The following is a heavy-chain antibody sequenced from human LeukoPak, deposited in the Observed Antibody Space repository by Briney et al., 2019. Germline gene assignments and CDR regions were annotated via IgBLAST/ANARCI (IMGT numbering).Heavy chain of an antibody. CDR2: INPNSGGT. CDR1: GYTFTGYY. D-gene: IGHD1-26*01. V-gene: IGHV1-2*02. J-gene: IGHJ3*02. CDR3: ARVEATSAAPHDAFDI. Sequence: ASVKVSCKASGYTFTGYYMHWVRQAPGQGLEWMGWINPNSGGTNYAQKFQGRVTMTGDTSISTAYMELSRLRSDDTAVYYCARVEATSAAPHDAFDIWGQGTMVTVSS.